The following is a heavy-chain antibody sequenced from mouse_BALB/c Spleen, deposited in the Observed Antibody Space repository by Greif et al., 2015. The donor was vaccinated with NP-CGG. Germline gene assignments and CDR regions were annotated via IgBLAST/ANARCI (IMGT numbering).Heavy chain of an antibody. J-gene: IGHJ4*01. Sequence: QVQLQQSGPELVKPGASVKISCKASGYTFTDYYISGVNQKPGQGLEWIGWIYPGSGNTKYNEKFKGKATLTVDTSSSTAYMQFSSLTSEDTAVYFCARRTGTEAMDYWGQGTSVTVSS. CDR1: GYTFTDYY. CDR3: ARRTGTEAMDY. V-gene: IGHV1-84*02. D-gene: IGHD4-1*01. CDR2: IYPGSGNT.